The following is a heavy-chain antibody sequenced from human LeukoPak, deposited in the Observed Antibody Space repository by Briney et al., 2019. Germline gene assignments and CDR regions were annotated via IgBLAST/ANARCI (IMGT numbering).Heavy chain of an antibody. CDR3: AKRSPSGVVTR. J-gene: IGHJ4*02. CDR2: IRYDGSNK. Sequence: TGGSLRLSCAASGFTFSSYGMHWVRQAPGKGLEWVAFIRYDGSNKYYADSVKGRFTISRDNSKNTLYLQMNSLRAEDTAVYYCAKRSPSGVVTRWGQGTLVTVSS. V-gene: IGHV3-30*02. CDR1: GFTFSSYG. D-gene: IGHD2-21*02.